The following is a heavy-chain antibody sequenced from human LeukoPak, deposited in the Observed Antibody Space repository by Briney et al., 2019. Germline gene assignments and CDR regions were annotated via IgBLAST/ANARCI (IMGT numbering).Heavy chain of an antibody. D-gene: IGHD3-22*01. CDR3: ARAPKYYYDSSGYPYYFDY. CDR1: GYTFTSYA. CDR2: INTNTGNP. Sequence: ASVKVSCKASGYTFTSYAMNWVRQAPGQGLEWMGWINTNTGNPTYAQGFTGRFVFSLDTSVSTAYLQISGLKAEDTAVYYCARAPKYYYDSSGYPYYFDYWGQGTLVTVSS. V-gene: IGHV7-4-1*02. J-gene: IGHJ4*02.